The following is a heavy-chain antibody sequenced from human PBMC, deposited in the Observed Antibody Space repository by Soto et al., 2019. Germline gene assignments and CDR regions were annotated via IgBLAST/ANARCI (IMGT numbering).Heavy chain of an antibody. J-gene: IGHJ4*02. Sequence: PSETLSLTCTGSGGSISSNYMSWIRQPPGKGLEWIGYIYYSGSTNYNASLMSRVSISVDTSKNQFSLTLSSVTAADTGVSYCGRAYCSGGSCDHFDYWGQGTLVTVSS. V-gene: IGHV4-59*01. CDR3: GRAYCSGGSCDHFDY. D-gene: IGHD2-15*01. CDR1: GGSISSNY. CDR2: IYYSGST.